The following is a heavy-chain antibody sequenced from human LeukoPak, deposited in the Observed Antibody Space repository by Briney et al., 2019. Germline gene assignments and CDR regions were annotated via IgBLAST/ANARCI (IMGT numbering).Heavy chain of an antibody. D-gene: IGHD3-9*01. Sequence: ASVKVSCKASGYPFSNYDINWVRQAPGQGLEWMGWMNPKSGNTGHGQKFQGRVTMTRVTSITTAYMELSRLRFDDTAVYYCAKRYDFLTGFTNWGQGTLVTVSS. CDR1: GYPFSNYD. J-gene: IGHJ4*02. CDR2: MNPKSGNT. V-gene: IGHV1-8*01. CDR3: AKRYDFLTGFTN.